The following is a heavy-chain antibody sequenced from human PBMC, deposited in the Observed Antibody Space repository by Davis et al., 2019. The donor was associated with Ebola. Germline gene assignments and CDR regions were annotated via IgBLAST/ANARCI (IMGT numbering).Heavy chain of an antibody. J-gene: IGHJ4*02. Sequence: ASVKVSCKASGYTFTSYAMHWVRQAPGQRLEWMGWIKGANGNTEYSQKFQGRVTITRDTSASTAYMELSSLRSEDTAVYYCARDGGRGSAAAGTCLDYWGQGTLVTVSS. V-gene: IGHV1-3*01. D-gene: IGHD6-13*01. CDR2: IKGANGNT. CDR1: GYTFTSYA. CDR3: ARDGGRGSAAAGTCLDY.